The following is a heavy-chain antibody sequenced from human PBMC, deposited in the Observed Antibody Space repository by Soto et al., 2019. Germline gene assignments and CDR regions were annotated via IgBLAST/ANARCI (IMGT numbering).Heavy chain of an antibody. J-gene: IGHJ6*03. Sequence: PGGSLRLSCAASGFTFSIYWMSWFRQAPGKGLEWVANIKQDGSEKYYVDSVKGRFTISRDNAKNSLYLQMNSLRAEDTAVYYCARDRWSSSWYEYYYYYMDVWGKGTTVTVSS. CDR3: ARDRWSSSWYEYYYYYMDV. V-gene: IGHV3-7*01. CDR1: GFTFSIYW. D-gene: IGHD6-13*01. CDR2: IKQDGSEK.